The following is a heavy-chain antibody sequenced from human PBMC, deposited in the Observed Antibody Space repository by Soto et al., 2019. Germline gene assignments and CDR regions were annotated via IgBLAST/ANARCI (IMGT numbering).Heavy chain of an antibody. CDR2: INPNSGGT. J-gene: IGHJ4*02. CDR1: RDTFTSYY. Sequence: GSSVKVSCKAPRDTFTSYYINWVRQAPGQGLEWMGWINPNSGGTNYAQKFQGRVTMTRDTSISTAYMELSRLRSDDTAVYYCARALGDTAMAKLDYWGQGTLVTVSA. D-gene: IGHD5-18*01. CDR3: ARALGDTAMAKLDY. V-gene: IGHV1-2*02.